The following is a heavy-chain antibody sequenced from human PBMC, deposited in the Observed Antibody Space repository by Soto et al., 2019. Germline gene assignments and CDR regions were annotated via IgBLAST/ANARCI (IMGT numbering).Heavy chain of an antibody. Sequence: QVQLVQSGAEVKKPGASVKASCKASGYTFTSYDINWVRQATGQGLEWMGWMNPNSGNTGYAQKFQGRVTMTRNTSISTAYMELSSLRSEDTAVYYCAREHSSIWSFDYWGQGTLVNVSS. CDR2: MNPNSGNT. CDR3: AREHSSIWSFDY. J-gene: IGHJ4*02. V-gene: IGHV1-8*01. CDR1: GYTFTSYD. D-gene: IGHD6-13*01.